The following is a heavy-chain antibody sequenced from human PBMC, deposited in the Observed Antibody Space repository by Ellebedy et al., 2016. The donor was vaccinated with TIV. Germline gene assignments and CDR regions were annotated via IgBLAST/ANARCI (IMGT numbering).Heavy chain of an antibody. J-gene: IGHJ4*02. Sequence: MPSETLSLTCTVSGGSISSGDYFWSWVRQPPGKGLEWIGSIFYSGTTYHSPSLKSRLTMSVDTSKNQFSLKRSSVTAADTAVYFCARGPQSELPWFGIDYWGQGTLVTVSS. CDR3: ARGPQSELPWFGIDY. D-gene: IGHD3-10*01. CDR1: GGSISSGDYF. CDR2: IFYSGTT. V-gene: IGHV4-30-4*01.